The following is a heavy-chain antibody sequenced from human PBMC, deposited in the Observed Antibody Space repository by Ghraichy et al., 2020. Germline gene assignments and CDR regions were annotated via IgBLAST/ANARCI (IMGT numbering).Heavy chain of an antibody. Sequence: SETPSLTCSVSGGSISSYYWSWIRQPPGKGLEWIGYIYYSGSTDYNPSLKSRVTISVDTSKNQFSLTLSSVTAADAALYYCARGTTVTNFDYWGQGTLVTVSS. V-gene: IGHV4-59*01. CDR3: ARGTTVTNFDY. J-gene: IGHJ4*02. D-gene: IGHD4-17*01. CDR2: IYYSGST. CDR1: GGSISSYY.